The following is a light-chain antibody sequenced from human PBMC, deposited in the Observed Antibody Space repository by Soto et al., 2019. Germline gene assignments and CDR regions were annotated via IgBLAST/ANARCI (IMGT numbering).Light chain of an antibody. Sequence: QSALTQPASVSGSPGQSITISCTGTSSDVGSYNYVSWYQQHPGKAPKLMIYDVSNRPSGVSNRFSGSKSGNTASLTIPGLQAGDEADYYCSSYTSSSTLEVFGGGTKLTVL. J-gene: IGLJ3*02. V-gene: IGLV2-14*01. CDR2: DVS. CDR1: SSDVGSYNY. CDR3: SSYTSSSTLEV.